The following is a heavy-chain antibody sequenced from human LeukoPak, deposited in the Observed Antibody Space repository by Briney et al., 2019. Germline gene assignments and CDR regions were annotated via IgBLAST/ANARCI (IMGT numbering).Heavy chain of an antibody. CDR2: IYYSGST. V-gene: IGHV4-39*01. D-gene: IGHD6-13*01. CDR3: ARRRIAAAGLGGWFDP. CDR1: GGSISSYY. J-gene: IGHJ5*02. Sequence: SETLSLTCTVSGGSISSYYWGWIRQPPGKGLEWIGSIYYSGSTYYNPSLKSRVTISVDTSKNQFSLKLSSVTAADTAVYYCARRRIAAAGLGGWFDPWGQGTLVTVSS.